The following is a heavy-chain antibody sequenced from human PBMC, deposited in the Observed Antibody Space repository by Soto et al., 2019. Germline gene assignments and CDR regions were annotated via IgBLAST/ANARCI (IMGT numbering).Heavy chain of an antibody. CDR2: IRSKGYGGTT. CDR3: ARVGSASLMVVVIADH. CDR1: GFTFGDYA. J-gene: IGHJ4*02. V-gene: IGHV3-49*03. Sequence: GGSLRLSCTTSGFTFGDYAMSWFRQAPGKGLEWVGLIRSKGYGGTTQYAASVKGRFTISRDDSESIAYLQMDSLKTEDTALYYCARVGSASLMVVVIADHWGQGTQVTVSS. D-gene: IGHD3-22*01.